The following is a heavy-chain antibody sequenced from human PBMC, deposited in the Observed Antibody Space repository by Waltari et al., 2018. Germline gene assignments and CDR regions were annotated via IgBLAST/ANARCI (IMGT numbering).Heavy chain of an antibody. J-gene: IGHJ4*02. CDR1: GLTLSSSS. CDR2: ISSSSSYI. Sequence: EVQLVESGGGLVKPGGSLRLSCAASGLTLSSSSMNWVRQAPGKGLEGVSSISSSSSYIYYADSVKGRFTISRDNAKNSLYLQMNSLRAEDTAVYYCARLSSSYYHDYWGQGTLVTVSS. CDR3: ARLSSSYYHDY. D-gene: IGHD6-6*01. V-gene: IGHV3-21*01.